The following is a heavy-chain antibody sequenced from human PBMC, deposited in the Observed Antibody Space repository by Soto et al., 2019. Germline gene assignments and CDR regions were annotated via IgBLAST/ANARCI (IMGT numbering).Heavy chain of an antibody. CDR3: AKGRAYDNLNWFDP. CDR2: ISGGGGGT. J-gene: IGHJ5*02. D-gene: IGHD3-9*01. CDR1: GFTFSNYA. Sequence: EVQLLESGGDLVQPGGSLRLSCAASGFTFSNYAMSWVRQAPGKGLEWVSTISGGGGGTYYADSVKGRFTISRDKSKNTLYLQLNSLRADDTAVYYCAKGRAYDNLNWFDPWGQGTLVTVSS. V-gene: IGHV3-23*01.